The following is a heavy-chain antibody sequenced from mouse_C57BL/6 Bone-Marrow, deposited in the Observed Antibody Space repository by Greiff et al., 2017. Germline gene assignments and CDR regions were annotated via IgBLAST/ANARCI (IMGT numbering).Heavy chain of an antibody. D-gene: IGHD2-1*01. CDR1: GFTFSSYG. Sequence: EVQLVESGGDLVKPGGSLKLSCAASGFTFSSYGMSWVRQTPDKRLEWVATISSGGSYTYYPDSVKGRFTISRDNAKNTLYLQMSSLKSEDTAMYYCARRKACLLGAYWGQGTLVTVSA. V-gene: IGHV5-6*01. CDR3: ARRKACLLGAY. J-gene: IGHJ3*01. CDR2: ISSGGSYT.